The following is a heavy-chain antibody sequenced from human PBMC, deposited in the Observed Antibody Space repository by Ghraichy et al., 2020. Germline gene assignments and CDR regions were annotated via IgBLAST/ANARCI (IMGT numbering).Heavy chain of an antibody. CDR2: IIPIFGTA. Sequence: SVKVSCKASGGTFSSYAISWVRQAPGQGLEWMGGIIPIFGTANYAQKFQGRVTITADESTSTAYMELSSLRSEDTAVYYCARVSVLGAGFDYWGQGTLVTVSS. V-gene: IGHV1-69*13. CDR3: ARVSVLGAGFDY. D-gene: IGHD6-19*01. J-gene: IGHJ4*02. CDR1: GGTFSSYA.